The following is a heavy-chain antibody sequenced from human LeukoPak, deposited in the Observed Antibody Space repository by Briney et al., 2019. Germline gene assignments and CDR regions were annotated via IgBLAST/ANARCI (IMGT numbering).Heavy chain of an antibody. V-gene: IGHV4-59*01. CDR2: IYYSGNT. J-gene: IGHJ4*02. CDR1: GGSISSYY. D-gene: IGHD6-19*01. Sequence: SETLSLTCTVSGGSISSYYWSWMRQPPGKGLEWIGYIYYSGNTNYNPSLKSRVTISIDTSKNQFSLKLSSVTAADTAVCYCARVGNGCLDYWGQGTLATVSS. CDR3: ARVGNGCLDY.